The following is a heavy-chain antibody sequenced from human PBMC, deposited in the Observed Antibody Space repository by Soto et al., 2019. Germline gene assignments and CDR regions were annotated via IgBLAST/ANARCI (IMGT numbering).Heavy chain of an antibody. V-gene: IGHV1-3*01. CDR3: ARELQGLYYFDY. CDR2: INGGNGNT. CDR1: EYTFTSYT. D-gene: IGHD4-4*01. Sequence: QVQVLQSGAEVKKPGASVKVSCKASEYTFTSYTMHWVRQAPGQRLEWMGWINGGNGNTKYSQKFQGRVTITRDTSASTAYMELSSLRSADTAVYYCARELQGLYYFDYWGQGTLVTVSS. J-gene: IGHJ4*02.